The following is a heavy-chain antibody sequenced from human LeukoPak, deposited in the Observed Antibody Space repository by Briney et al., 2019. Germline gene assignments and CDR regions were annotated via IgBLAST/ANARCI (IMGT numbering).Heavy chain of an antibody. CDR2: INPSSGGA. CDR3: ARSSPPTYYHFYYYMDV. Sequence: EASVKVSCKASGYTFTGYYIHWVRQAPGQGLEWMGWINPSSGGAKYAQNFQGRVIMTTDTSVSTACMELSSLRSDDTAAYYCARSSPPTYYHFYYYMDVWGKGSTVTVSS. V-gene: IGHV1-2*02. J-gene: IGHJ6*03. D-gene: IGHD6-13*01. CDR1: GYTFTGYY.